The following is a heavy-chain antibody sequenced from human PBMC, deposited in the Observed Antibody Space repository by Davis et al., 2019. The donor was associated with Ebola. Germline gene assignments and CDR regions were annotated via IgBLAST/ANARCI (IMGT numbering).Heavy chain of an antibody. D-gene: IGHD6-6*01. CDR3: ARLSGLFSSSSGALYFDL. CDR2: IYYNGRT. J-gene: IGHJ2*01. V-gene: IGHV4-39*07. Sequence: SETLSLTCSVSGGSISSGTYYWGWVRQPPGKGLEWIGAIYYNGRTYYNSSLESRVTISLDTSKNQFSLKLGSVTAADTAVYFCARLSGLFSSSSGALYFDLWGRGTLVSVSS. CDR1: GGSISSGTYY.